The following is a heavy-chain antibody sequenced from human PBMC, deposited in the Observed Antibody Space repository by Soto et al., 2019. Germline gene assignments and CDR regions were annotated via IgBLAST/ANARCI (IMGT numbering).Heavy chain of an antibody. CDR2: INHSGST. CDR1: GGSFSGYY. Sequence: SETLSLTCAVYGGSFSGYYWSWIRQPPGKGLEWIGEINHSGSTNYNPSLKSRVTISVDTSKNQFSLKLSSVTAADTAVYYCARAGGLRYFDWLFSDGMDVWGQGTTVT. V-gene: IGHV4-34*01. J-gene: IGHJ6*02. CDR3: ARAGGLRYFDWLFSDGMDV. D-gene: IGHD3-9*01.